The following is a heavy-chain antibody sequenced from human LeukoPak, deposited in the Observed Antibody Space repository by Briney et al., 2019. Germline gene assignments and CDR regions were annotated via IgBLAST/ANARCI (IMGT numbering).Heavy chain of an antibody. J-gene: IGHJ4*02. V-gene: IGHV4-30-2*01. Sequence: KSSETLSLTCAVSGGSISSGGYSWSWIRQPPGKGLEWIGYIYHSGSTNYNPSLKSRVTISVDKSKNQFSLKLSSVTAADTAVYYCASGLDSSSWYDDYWGQGTLVTVSS. CDR3: ASGLDSSSWYDDY. CDR2: IYHSGST. CDR1: GGSISSGGYS. D-gene: IGHD6-13*01.